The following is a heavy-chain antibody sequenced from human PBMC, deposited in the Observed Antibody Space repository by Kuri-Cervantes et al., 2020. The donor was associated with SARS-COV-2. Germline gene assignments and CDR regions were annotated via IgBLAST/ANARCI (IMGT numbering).Heavy chain of an antibody. CDR1: ETTFPNYD. Sequence: ASVKVSCKAPETTFPNYDINWVRQATGQGLEWMGMVKTNSGNTLYAQVFQGRVTMTRDTSTSTVYLELSSLRSEDTAVYYCARDDGLRFLEWYTSPFDYWGQGTLVTVSS. V-gene: IGHV1-8*01. J-gene: IGHJ4*02. D-gene: IGHD3-3*01. CDR2: VKTNSGNT. CDR3: ARDDGLRFLEWYTSPFDY.